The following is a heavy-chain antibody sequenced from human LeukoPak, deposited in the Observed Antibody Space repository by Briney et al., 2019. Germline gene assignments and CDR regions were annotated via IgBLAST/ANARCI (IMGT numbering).Heavy chain of an antibody. D-gene: IGHD3-3*01. V-gene: IGHV4-31*03. Sequence: SETLSLTCTVSGGSIRTGAYFWSWIRQHPGKGLEWIGYIYYSGSTYYNPSLKSRVTISVDTSKNQFSLNLNSVTAADTAEYYCARGYLDFWSGDYTEYNWFDPWGQGTLVAVSS. CDR1: GGSIRTGAYF. CDR2: IYYSGST. CDR3: ARGYLDFWSGDYTEYNWFDP. J-gene: IGHJ5*02.